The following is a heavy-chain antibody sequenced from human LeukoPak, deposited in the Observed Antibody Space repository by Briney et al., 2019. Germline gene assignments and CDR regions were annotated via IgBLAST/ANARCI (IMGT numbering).Heavy chain of an antibody. J-gene: IGHJ4*01. CDR3: TTDVIPTRIVGATVNSRVY. CDR1: GFTFSNAW. D-gene: IGHD1-26*01. CDR2: IKSKTDGGTT. V-gene: IGHV3-15*01. Sequence: GGSLRLSCAASGFTFSNAWMSWVRQAPGKGLEWVGRIKSKTDGGTTDYAAPVKGRFTISRDDSKNTLYLQMNSLKTEDTAVYYCTTDVIPTRIVGATVNSRVYWGQEPWSPSPQ.